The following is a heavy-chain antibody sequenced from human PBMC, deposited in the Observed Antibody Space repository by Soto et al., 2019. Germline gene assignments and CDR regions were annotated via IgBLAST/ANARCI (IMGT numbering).Heavy chain of an antibody. CDR3: ARLPGGTATRPDY. V-gene: IGHV3-23*01. Sequence: EVHLFESGGQLVQPGGSLRLSCAASGFNVSFNAMTWVRQAPGKGLQWVSAILGNGENTYYADSVKGRFTISSDSSKNTMYLQMNSLRAEDTAVYYCARLPGGTATRPDYWGRGTLVTFSS. J-gene: IGHJ4*02. CDR1: GFNVSFNA. CDR2: ILGNGENT. D-gene: IGHD6-6*01.